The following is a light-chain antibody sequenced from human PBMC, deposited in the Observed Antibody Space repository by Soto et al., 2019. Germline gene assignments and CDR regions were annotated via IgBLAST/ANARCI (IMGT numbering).Light chain of an antibody. J-gene: IGKJ4*01. V-gene: IGKV3-11*01. CDR1: QSVGNA. Sequence: EIVLTQSPATLSLTPGEGATLSCRASQSVGNALAWYQQNPGQAPRLLIYAASNRATGIPARFSGSGSGTDFTFTISSLEPEEFAVYYCQQRSDWPLTFGGGTKVEIK. CDR2: AAS. CDR3: QQRSDWPLT.